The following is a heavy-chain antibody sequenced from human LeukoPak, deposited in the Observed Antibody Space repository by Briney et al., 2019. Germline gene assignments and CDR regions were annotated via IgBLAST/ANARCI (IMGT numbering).Heavy chain of an antibody. CDR2: ISRSDRYI. D-gene: IGHD2-2*01. CDR3: VGYCSSTTCYGDDP. Sequence: GGSLRLSCAASGFTFSNYNMNWVRQAPGKGLEWVSSISRSDRYIYYADSVKGRFTISRDNAKNSLYLQMNSLRAEDTARYYCVGYCSSTTCYGDDPWGQGTLVTVSS. V-gene: IGHV3-21*01. CDR1: GFTFSNYN. J-gene: IGHJ5*02.